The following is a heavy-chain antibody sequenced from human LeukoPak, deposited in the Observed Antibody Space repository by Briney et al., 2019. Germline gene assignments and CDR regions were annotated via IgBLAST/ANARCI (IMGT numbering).Heavy chain of an antibody. CDR3: ARDRNYGSAPYYYGMDV. J-gene: IGHJ6*02. V-gene: IGHV3-7*01. CDR1: GFTFSTYW. D-gene: IGHD3-10*01. CDR2: IKQDGSEK. Sequence: KTGGSLRLSCAASGFTFSTYWMSWVRQAPGKGLEWVANIKQDGSEKYYVDSVKGRFTISRDNAKNSLYLQMNTLRPEDTAVYYCARDRNYGSAPYYYGMDVWGQGTTVTVSS.